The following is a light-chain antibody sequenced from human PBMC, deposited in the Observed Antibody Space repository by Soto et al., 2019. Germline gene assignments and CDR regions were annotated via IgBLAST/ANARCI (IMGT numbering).Light chain of an antibody. J-gene: IGKJ4*01. V-gene: IGKV1D-12*01. Sequence: DIQLTQSPSSVSASVGDRVTITCRASQGIRSCLAWYQQKLGKAPKLLIYDASTLQSGVPSRFSGSGSGTDFTLTINSLQPEDFATYYCQQANSFPLTFGGGTKLEIK. CDR2: DAS. CDR1: QGIRSC. CDR3: QQANSFPLT.